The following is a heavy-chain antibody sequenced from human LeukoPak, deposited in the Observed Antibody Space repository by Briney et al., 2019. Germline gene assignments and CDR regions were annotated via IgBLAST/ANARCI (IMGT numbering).Heavy chain of an antibody. CDR3: AKDRKDSSSWYSNYYYDMDV. CDR1: GFTFSSYG. V-gene: IGHV3-30*18. CDR2: ISYDGSNK. Sequence: PGRSLRLSCAASGFTFSSYGMHWVRQAPGKGLEWVAVISYDGSNKYYADSVKGRFTISRDNSKNTLYLQMNSLRAEDTAVYYCAKDRKDSSSWYSNYYYDMDVWGQGTTVTVSS. D-gene: IGHD6-13*01. J-gene: IGHJ6*02.